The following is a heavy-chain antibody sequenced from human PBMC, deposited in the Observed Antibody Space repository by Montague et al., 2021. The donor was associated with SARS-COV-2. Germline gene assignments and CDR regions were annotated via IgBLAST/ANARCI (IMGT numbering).Heavy chain of an antibody. Sequence: TLSLTCTVSGGSISSGGYYWSWIRQHPGKVLEWIGYIYYSGSTYYNPSLKSRVTISVDTSKNQFSLKLSSVTAADTAVYYCARTPAVYVVVVLAARGHFDYWGQGTLVTVSS. CDR1: GGSISSGGYY. J-gene: IGHJ4*01. D-gene: IGHD2-2*01. V-gene: IGHV4-31*03. CDR3: ARTPAVYVVVVLAARGHFDY. CDR2: IYYSGST.